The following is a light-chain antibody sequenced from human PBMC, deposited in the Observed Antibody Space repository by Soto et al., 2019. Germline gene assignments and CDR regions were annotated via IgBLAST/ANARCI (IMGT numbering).Light chain of an antibody. CDR1: SSDVGRYNF. CDR2: DVS. Sequence: QSVLTQPASVSGSPGQSITVSCIGTSSDVGRYNFVSWYQQHPGKAPKLVIYDVSNRPSGVSNRFSGSKSGNTASLTISGLQAEDEADYYCTSYTTSITYVFGTGTEVTVL. V-gene: IGLV2-14*03. J-gene: IGLJ1*01. CDR3: TSYTTSITYV.